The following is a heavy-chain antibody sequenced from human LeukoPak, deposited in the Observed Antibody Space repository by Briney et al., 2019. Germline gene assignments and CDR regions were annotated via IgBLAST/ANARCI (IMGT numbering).Heavy chain of an antibody. D-gene: IGHD2-15*01. CDR3: ARDGGSDYYYYYMDV. Sequence: PSETLSLTCTVSGGSISSYYWSWIRQPPGKGLEWIGYIHYGGSTNYNPSLKSRVTISVDTSKNQFSLKLSSVTAADTAVYYCARDGGSDYYYYYMDVWGKGTTVTVSS. CDR2: IHYGGST. CDR1: GGSISSYY. J-gene: IGHJ6*03. V-gene: IGHV4-59*01.